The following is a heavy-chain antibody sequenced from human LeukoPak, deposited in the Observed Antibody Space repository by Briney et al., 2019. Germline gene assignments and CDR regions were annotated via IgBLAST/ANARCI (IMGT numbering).Heavy chain of an antibody. D-gene: IGHD3-10*01. J-gene: IGHJ4*02. Sequence: GGSLRLSCAASGFTFNIYWMSWVRQAPGKGLEWVANIKQDGSEKYYVDSVKGRFTISRDNAKNSLYLQMNSLGAEDTAVYYCARVYYYDSGSRWGDYFDYWGQGTLVTVSS. CDR3: ARVYYYDSGSRWGDYFDY. V-gene: IGHV3-7*01. CDR1: GFTFNIYW. CDR2: IKQDGSEK.